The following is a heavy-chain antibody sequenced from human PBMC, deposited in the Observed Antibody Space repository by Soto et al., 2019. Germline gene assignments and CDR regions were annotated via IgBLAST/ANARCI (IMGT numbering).Heavy chain of an antibody. CDR3: ARGAITVLRGVDY. D-gene: IGHD3-10*01. CDR1: GFTFNTSA. Sequence: QVHLEESGGGVVHPGRSLRLSCAASGFTFNTSAVHWVRQAPGKGLEWVAVVSSDGSNKYYSDSVKGRFSISRDNSNNTLSLQMNSLRTEDTAVYYCARGAITVLRGVDYWGRGTLVTVSS. CDR2: VSSDGSNK. J-gene: IGHJ4*02. V-gene: IGHV3-30*04.